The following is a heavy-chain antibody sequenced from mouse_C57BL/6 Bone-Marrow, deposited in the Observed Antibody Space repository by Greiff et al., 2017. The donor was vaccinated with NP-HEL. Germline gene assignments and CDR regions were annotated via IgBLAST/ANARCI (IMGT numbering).Heavy chain of an antibody. Sequence: EVQRVESGGDLVKPGGSLKLSCAASGFTFSSYGMSWVRQTPDKRLEWVATISSGGSYTYYPDSVKGRFTISRDNAKNTLYLQMSSLKSEDTAMYYCARHPLLRHYYAMDYWGQGTSVTVSS. CDR1: GFTFSSYG. CDR2: ISSGGSYT. CDR3: ARHPLLRHYYAMDY. J-gene: IGHJ4*01. D-gene: IGHD1-2*01. V-gene: IGHV5-6*01.